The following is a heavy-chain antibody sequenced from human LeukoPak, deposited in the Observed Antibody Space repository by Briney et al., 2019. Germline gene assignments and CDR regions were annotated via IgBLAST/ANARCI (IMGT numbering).Heavy chain of an antibody. Sequence: SETLSLTCTVSGGSVSSGSSYWSWIRQPPGKGPEWIGYIYYSGSTNYDPSLKSRVTISVDTSKNQFSLKLSSVTAADTAVYYCASGGWYHDYWGQGTLVTVSS. J-gene: IGHJ4*02. CDR3: ASGGWYHDY. CDR1: GGSVSSGSSY. V-gene: IGHV4-61*01. D-gene: IGHD6-19*01. CDR2: IYYSGST.